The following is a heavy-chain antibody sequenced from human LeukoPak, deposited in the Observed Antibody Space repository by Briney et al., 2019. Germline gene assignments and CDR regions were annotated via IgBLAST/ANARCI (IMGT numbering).Heavy chain of an antibody. CDR2: IIPILGTA. J-gene: IGHJ6*02. D-gene: IGHD3-10*01. V-gene: IGHV1-69*13. Sequence: ASVKVSCKASGGTFSSYAISWVRQAPGQGLEWMGGIIPILGTANYAQKFQGRVTITADESTSTAYMELSSLRSEDTAVYYCARVYYYGSGSYSIYYYGMDVWGQGTTVTVSS. CDR1: GGTFSSYA. CDR3: ARVYYYGSGSYSIYYYGMDV.